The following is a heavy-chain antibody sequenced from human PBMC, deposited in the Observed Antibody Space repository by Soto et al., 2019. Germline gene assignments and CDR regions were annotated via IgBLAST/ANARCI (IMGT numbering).Heavy chain of an antibody. V-gene: IGHV1-8*01. CDR1: GYTFTSYD. CDR2: MNPNSGNT. CDR3: AREGGYSSSWFGYNWFDP. Sequence: ASVKVSCKASGYTFTSYDINWVRQATGQGLEWMGWMNPNSGNTGYAQKFQGRVTMTRNTSISTAYMELSSLRSEDTAVYYCAREGGYSSSWFGYNWFDPWGQGTLVTVSS. J-gene: IGHJ5*02. D-gene: IGHD6-13*01.